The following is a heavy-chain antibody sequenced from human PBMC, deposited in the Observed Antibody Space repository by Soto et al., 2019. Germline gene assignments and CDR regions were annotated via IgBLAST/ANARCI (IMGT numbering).Heavy chain of an antibody. J-gene: IGHJ6*02. Sequence: GGSLRLSCAASGFTFSSYAMSWVRQAPGEGLEWVSAISGSGGSTYYADSVKGRFTISRDNSKNTLYLQMNSLRAEDTAVYYCAKDSVVAATPSDFYYYYGMDVWGQGTTVTVSS. CDR3: AKDSVVAATPSDFYYYYGMDV. CDR1: GFTFSSYA. CDR2: ISGSGGST. D-gene: IGHD2-15*01. V-gene: IGHV3-23*01.